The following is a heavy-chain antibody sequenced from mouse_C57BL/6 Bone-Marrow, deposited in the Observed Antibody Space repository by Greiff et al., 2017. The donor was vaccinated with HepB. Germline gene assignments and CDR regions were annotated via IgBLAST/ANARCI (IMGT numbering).Heavy chain of an antibody. V-gene: IGHV14-4*01. CDR2: IDPENGDT. D-gene: IGHD2-3*01. CDR1: GFNIKDDY. J-gene: IGHJ3*02. CDR3: TGGWLLA. Sequence: VQLKESGAELVRPGASVKLSCTASGFNIKDDYMHWVKQRPEQGLEWIGWIDPENGDTEYASKFQGKATITADTPSNTAYLQLSGLTSEDTAVYYCTGGWLLAWGQGTLVTVSA.